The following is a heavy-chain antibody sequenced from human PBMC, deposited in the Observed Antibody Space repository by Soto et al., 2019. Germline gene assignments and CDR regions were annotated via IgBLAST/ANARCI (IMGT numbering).Heavy chain of an antibody. CDR2: IIPIFGTA. V-gene: IGHV1-69*12. CDR1: GGTFSSYA. D-gene: IGHD3-22*01. J-gene: IGHJ6*02. Sequence: QVQLVQSGAEVKKPGSSVKVSCKASGGTFSSYAISWVRQAPGQGLEWMGGIIPIFGTADYAQKFQGRVTMTAGESTSTAYMELSSLRSEDTAVYYCAVTMTNYCYYGMDVWGQGTTVTVSS. CDR3: AVTMTNYCYYGMDV.